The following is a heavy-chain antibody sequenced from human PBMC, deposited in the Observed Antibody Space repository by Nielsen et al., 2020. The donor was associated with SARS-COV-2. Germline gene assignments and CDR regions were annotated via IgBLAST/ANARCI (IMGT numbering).Heavy chain of an antibody. J-gene: IGHJ4*02. D-gene: IGHD2-15*01. CDR2: INSSGGRT. V-gene: IGHV1-46*01. CDR3: ARGGLVVVDSFDY. Sequence: ASVKVSCKTSGYTFTSHSVHWVRQAPGQGLEWMGLINSSGGRTIYAQMFQGRVTVTRDTSTSTVYMELSSLRSEDTAVYYCARGGLVVVDSFDYWGQGTLVTVSS. CDR1: GYTFTSHS.